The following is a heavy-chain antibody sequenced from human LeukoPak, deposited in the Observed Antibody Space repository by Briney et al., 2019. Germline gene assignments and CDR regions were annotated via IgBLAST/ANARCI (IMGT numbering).Heavy chain of an antibody. D-gene: IGHD4-17*01. CDR2: IYYSGST. CDR3: ARGPSGDYGGYFDS. CDR1: GDSISSPGYY. Sequence: PSETLSLTCTVSGDSISSPGYYWTWIRQHPGKGLEWIGYIYYSGSTYYNPSLKSRVTISVDKSKNQFSLDLSALTAADTAVYYCARGPSGDYGGYFDSWGQGTLVTVSS. V-gene: IGHV4-61*08. J-gene: IGHJ4*02.